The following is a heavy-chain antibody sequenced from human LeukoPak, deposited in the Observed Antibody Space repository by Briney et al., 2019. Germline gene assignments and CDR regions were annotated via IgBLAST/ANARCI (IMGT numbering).Heavy chain of an antibody. D-gene: IGHD3-10*01. CDR3: ARDAIGSGSTDY. CDR1: GGSFSGYY. J-gene: IGHJ4*02. CDR2: INHSGST. Sequence: SETLSLTCAVYGGSFSGYYWSWIRQPPGKGLEWIGEINHSGSTNYNPSLKSRVTISVDTSKNQFSLKLSSVTAADTAVYYCARDAIGSGSTDYWGQGTLVTVSS. V-gene: IGHV4-34*01.